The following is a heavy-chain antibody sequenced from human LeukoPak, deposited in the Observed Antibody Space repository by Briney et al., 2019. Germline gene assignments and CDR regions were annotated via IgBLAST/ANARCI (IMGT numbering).Heavy chain of an antibody. J-gene: IGHJ4*02. D-gene: IGHD6-13*01. V-gene: IGHV3-23*01. Sequence: GGSLRLSCAASGFTFSSYAMSWVRQAQGKGLEWVSGISGSGGSTNYADSVKGRFTISRDNSKNTLYLQMNSLRAEDTAVYYCAKLRSGGPAAGNYWGQGTLVTVSS. CDR2: ISGSGGST. CDR1: GFTFSSYA. CDR3: AKLRSGGPAAGNY.